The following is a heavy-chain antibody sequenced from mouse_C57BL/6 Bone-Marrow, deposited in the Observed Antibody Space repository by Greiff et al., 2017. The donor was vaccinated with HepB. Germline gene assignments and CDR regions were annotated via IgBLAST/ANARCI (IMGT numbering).Heavy chain of an antibody. Sequence: EVQLQQSGTVLARPGASVKMSCKTSGYTFTSYWMHWVKQRPGQGLEWIGAIYPGNSDTSYNQKFKGKAKLTAVTSASTAYMELSSLTSEDSAVYYCTRRPYYYGSSYWYFDGWGTGTTVTVSS. D-gene: IGHD1-1*01. CDR3: TRRPYYYGSSYWYFDG. CDR2: IYPGNSDT. V-gene: IGHV1-5*01. CDR1: GYTFTSYW. J-gene: IGHJ1*03.